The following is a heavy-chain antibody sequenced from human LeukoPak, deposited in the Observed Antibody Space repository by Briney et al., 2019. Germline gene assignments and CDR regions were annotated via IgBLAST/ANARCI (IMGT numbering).Heavy chain of an antibody. V-gene: IGHV1-69*04. CDR3: ARQPDGYNSYYFDY. D-gene: IGHD5-24*01. CDR1: GGTFSSYA. J-gene: IGHJ4*02. Sequence: ASVKVSCKASGGTFSSYAISWVRQAPGQGLEWMGRIISIFGIANYAQKFQGRVTITADKSTSTAYMELSSLRSEDTAVYYCARQPDGYNSYYFDYWGQGTLVTVSS. CDR2: IISIFGIA.